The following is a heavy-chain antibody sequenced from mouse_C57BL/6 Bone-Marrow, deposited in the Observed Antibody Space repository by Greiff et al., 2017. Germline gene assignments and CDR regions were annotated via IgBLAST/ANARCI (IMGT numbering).Heavy chain of an antibody. J-gene: IGHJ2*01. CDR1: GYSFTDYN. Sequence: VQLQQPGPELVKPGASVKISCKASGYSFTDYNMNWVKQSNGKSLEWIGVINPNYGTTSYNQKFKGKDTLTVDKSSSTSYMQLNSLSSDDSAVYYCSTYGNYDYFDDWGQGTTLTVSS. CDR2: INPNYGTT. D-gene: IGHD2-1*01. CDR3: STYGNYDYFDD. V-gene: IGHV1-39*01.